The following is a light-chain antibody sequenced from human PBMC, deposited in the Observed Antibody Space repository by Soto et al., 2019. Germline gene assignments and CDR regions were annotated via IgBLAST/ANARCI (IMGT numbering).Light chain of an antibody. V-gene: IGKV3-20*01. CDR2: GAS. J-gene: IGKJ4*01. CDR1: QSVSSSY. CDR3: QQYGSSPPLT. Sequence: EIVLTQSPGTLSLSPGERATLSCRASQSVSSSYLAWYQQKPGQAPRLLIYGASSRATGIPDRFSGSGSGKYFTLTISRLEPEDFAVYYCQQYGSSPPLTFGGGTKVEIK.